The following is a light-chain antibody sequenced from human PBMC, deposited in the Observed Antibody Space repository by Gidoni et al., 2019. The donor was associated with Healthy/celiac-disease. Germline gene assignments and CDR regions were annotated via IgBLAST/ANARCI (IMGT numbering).Light chain of an antibody. Sequence: EIVLTQSPATLSLSPGERATLSCRASQSVSSYLAWYQQKPGQAPRLLIYDASNRATGIPARFSGSGSGTDFTLTISSLDPEDFAVYYCQQRSNWLSWTFXXXTKVEIK. CDR1: QSVSSY. J-gene: IGKJ1*01. CDR3: QQRSNWLSWT. CDR2: DAS. V-gene: IGKV3-11*01.